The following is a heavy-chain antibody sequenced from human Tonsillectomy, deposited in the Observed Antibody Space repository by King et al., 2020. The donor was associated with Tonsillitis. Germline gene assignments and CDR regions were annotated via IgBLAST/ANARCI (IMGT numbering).Heavy chain of an antibody. CDR1: GFIFSTYA. J-gene: IGHJ4*02. D-gene: IGHD3-10*01. V-gene: IGHV3-23*04. Sequence: VQLVESGGGLAQPGGSLRLSCAASGFIFSTYAMNWVRQAPGKGLEWVSTISGSGDNTYYADSVKGRFTISRDNSKNTLYLQMDTLRAEDTAVYYCIKDRQLLVRGGFWGQGTLVTVSS. CDR2: ISGSGDNT. CDR3: IKDRQLLVRGGF.